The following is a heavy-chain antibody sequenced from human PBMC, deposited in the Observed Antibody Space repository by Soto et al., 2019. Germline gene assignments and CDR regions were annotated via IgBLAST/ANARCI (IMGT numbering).Heavy chain of an antibody. CDR3: ARVNYYYDSGGYYYGGYCPH. Sequence: QLQLQESGSGLVKPSQTLSLTCSVSGGSISSGGYSWSWIRQPPGKGLEWIGYIYHSGSTYYNPYLKSRVTISVDRSKTQFSVKLSSGTAADTAVYYCARVNYYYDSGGYYYGGYCPHWGQGTLVTVS. D-gene: IGHD3-22*01. CDR1: GGSISSGGYS. V-gene: IGHV4-30-2*01. CDR2: IYHSGST. J-gene: IGHJ1*01.